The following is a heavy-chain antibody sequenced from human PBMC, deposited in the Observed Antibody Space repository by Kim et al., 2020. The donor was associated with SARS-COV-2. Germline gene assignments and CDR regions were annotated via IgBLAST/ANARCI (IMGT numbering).Heavy chain of an antibody. J-gene: IGHJ4*02. CDR3: AHRKLIDTAMQYYFDY. V-gene: IGHV2-5*02. D-gene: IGHD5-18*01. Sequence: SGPTLVNPTQTLTLTCTFSGFSLSTSGVGVGWIRQPPGKALEWLALIYWDDDKRYSPSLKSRLTITKDTSKNQVVLTMTNTDPVDTATYYCAHRKLIDTAMQYYFDYWGQGTLVTVSS. CDR2: IYWDDDK. CDR1: GFSLSTSGVG.